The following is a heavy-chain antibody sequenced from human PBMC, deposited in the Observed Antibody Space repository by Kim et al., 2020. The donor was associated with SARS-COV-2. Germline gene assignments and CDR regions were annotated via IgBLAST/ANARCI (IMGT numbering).Heavy chain of an antibody. CDR1: GFTFSDYY. CDR3: AGPWSGSYYYYGMDV. D-gene: IGHD1-26*01. V-gene: IGHV3-11*03. J-gene: IGHJ6*02. CDR2: ISSSSSYT. Sequence: GGSLRLSCAASGFTFSDYYMSWIRQAPGKGLEWVSYISSSSSYTNYADSVKGRFTISRDNAKNSLYLQMNSLGAEDTAAYYCAGPWSGSYYYYGMDVWGQGTTGTVSS.